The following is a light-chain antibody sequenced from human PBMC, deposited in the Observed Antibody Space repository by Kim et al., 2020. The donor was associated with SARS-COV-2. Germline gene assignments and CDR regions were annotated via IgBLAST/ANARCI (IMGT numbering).Light chain of an antibody. CDR3: LQHNTYPVT. J-gene: IGKJ5*01. V-gene: IGKV1-17*01. CDR1: QDIRND. CDR2: GAS. Sequence: DIQMTQSPYSLSASVGDRVTITCRASQDIRNDLGWYQQNPGRAPKRLIHGASSLQSGVPSRLSGSGTGTEFTLTISSLQPEDFATYFCLQHNTYPVTFGQGTRLEIK.